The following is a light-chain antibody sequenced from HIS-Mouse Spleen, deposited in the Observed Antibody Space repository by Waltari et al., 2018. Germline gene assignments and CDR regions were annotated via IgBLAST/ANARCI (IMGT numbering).Light chain of an antibody. V-gene: IGLV3-27*01. CDR1: VLAKTY. CDR3: YSAADNKV. CDR2: KDS. Sequence: SYELTQPSSVSVSPGQTARITCSGDVLAKTYARWFQQKPGQAPGLVIYKDSERPSGIPERFSGSSSGTTVTLTISGAQVEDEADYYCYSAADNKVFGGGTKLTVL. J-gene: IGLJ2*01.